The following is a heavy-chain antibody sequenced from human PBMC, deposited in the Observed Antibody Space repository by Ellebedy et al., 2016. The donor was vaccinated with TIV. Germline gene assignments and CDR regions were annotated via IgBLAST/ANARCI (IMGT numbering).Heavy chain of an antibody. Sequence: GESLKISXAASGFTFSNYNMNWVRQAPGKGLEWLSFISSNSPTIYYANSVKGRFTISRDNAKNSLYLQMNSLRDEDTAIYYCARILTMIDLWHWNFDLWGRGTLVTVSS. CDR3: ARILTMIDLWHWNFDL. CDR2: ISSNSPTI. CDR1: GFTFSNYN. D-gene: IGHD3-22*01. V-gene: IGHV3-48*02. J-gene: IGHJ2*01.